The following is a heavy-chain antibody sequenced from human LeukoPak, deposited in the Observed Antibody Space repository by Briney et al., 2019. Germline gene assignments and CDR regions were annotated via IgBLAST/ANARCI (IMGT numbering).Heavy chain of an antibody. D-gene: IGHD5-12*01. V-gene: IGHV4-59*08. CDR3: ARLHSGYDSFDY. Sequence: SETLSLTCTVSGGSISNYYWTWIRQPPGKGREGVGYMYYSGSTNYNPSLKSRVTISVDTSKSQSSLKLNYVTAEDTAVYYCARLHSGYDSFDYWGQGTLVTVSS. CDR2: MYYSGST. J-gene: IGHJ4*02. CDR1: GGSISNYY.